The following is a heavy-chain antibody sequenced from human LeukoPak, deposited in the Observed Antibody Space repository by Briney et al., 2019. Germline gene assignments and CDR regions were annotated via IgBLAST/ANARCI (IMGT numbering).Heavy chain of an antibody. CDR2: ISYDGSNK. CDR1: GFTFSSYA. CDR3: ANFKGEWELLFQH. J-gene: IGHJ1*01. D-gene: IGHD1-26*01. Sequence: PGGSLRLSCAASGFTFSSYAMSWVRQAPGKGLEWVAVISYDGSNKYYADSVKGRFTISRDNSKNTLYLQMNSLRAEDTAVYYCANFKGEWELLFQHWAQGTLVTVSS. V-gene: IGHV3-30*18.